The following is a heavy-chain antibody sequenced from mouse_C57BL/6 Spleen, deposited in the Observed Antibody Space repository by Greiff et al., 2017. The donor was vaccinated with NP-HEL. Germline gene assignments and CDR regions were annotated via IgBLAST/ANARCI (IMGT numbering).Heavy chain of an antibody. CDR3: ARDLGTTTVVPPFAY. Sequence: EVKLVESGGGLVKPGGSLKLSCAASGFTFSSYAMSWVRQTPEKRLEWVATISAGGSYTYYPDNVKGRFTISRDNAKNNLYLQMSQLKSEDTAMYYCARDLGTTTVVPPFAYWGQGTLVTVSA. J-gene: IGHJ3*01. CDR2: ISAGGSYT. D-gene: IGHD1-1*01. CDR1: GFTFSSYA. V-gene: IGHV5-4*01.